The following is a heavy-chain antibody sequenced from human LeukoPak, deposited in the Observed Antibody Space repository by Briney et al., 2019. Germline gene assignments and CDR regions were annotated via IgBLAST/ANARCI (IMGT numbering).Heavy chain of an antibody. V-gene: IGHV3-73*01. J-gene: IGHJ4*02. CDR1: GVCFSDSA. CDR2: IRSKANTYAT. CDR3: ACESGGLLGYDN. Sequence: QPGGCLKLSCAASGVCFSDSAMRGVRQASGRRMGWVVRIRSKANTYATAYAASVEGRFTISRDDSKNTAYLQMSSLKTEDTAVYFCACESGGLLGYDNWGQGTLVTVSS. D-gene: IGHD3-10*01.